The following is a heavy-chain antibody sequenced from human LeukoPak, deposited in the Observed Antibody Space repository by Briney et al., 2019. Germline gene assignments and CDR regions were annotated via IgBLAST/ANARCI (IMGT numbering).Heavy chain of an antibody. CDR2: IYYSGST. D-gene: IGHD6-6*01. CDR3: ARDRSIAGFDY. CDR1: GGSITSSSYY. Sequence: PSETLSLTCSVSGGSITSSSYYWGWIRQPPGKGLEWIGTIYYSGSTYYNPSLKSRVTISVDTSKNQFSLKLSSVTAADTAVYYCARDRSIAGFDYWGQGTLVTVSS. V-gene: IGHV4-39*07. J-gene: IGHJ4*02.